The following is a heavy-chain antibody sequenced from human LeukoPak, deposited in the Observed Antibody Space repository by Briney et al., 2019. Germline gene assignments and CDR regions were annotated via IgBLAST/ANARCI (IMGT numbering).Heavy chain of an antibody. Sequence: PGGSLRLSCAAPGFTFSSYSMNWVRQAPGKGLERGSSISSSSSYIYYADSVKGRFTISRDNAKNSLYLQMNSLRAEDTAVYYCAREDYGDEGDYWGQGTLVTVSS. J-gene: IGHJ4*02. CDR1: GFTFSSYS. CDR2: ISSSSSYI. V-gene: IGHV3-21*01. D-gene: IGHD4-17*01. CDR3: AREDYGDEGDY.